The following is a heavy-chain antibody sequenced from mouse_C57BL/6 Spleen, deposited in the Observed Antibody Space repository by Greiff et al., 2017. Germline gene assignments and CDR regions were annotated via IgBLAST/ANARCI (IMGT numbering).Heavy chain of an antibody. CDR1: GYSFTSYY. CDR3: ASNSPWFAY. J-gene: IGHJ3*01. CDR2: IYPGSGNT. Sequence: VHLVESGPELVKPGASVKISCKASGYSFTSYYIHWVKQRPGQGLEWIGWIYPGSGNTKYNEKFKGKATLTADTSSSTAYMQLSSLTSEDSAVYYCASNSPWFAYWGQGTLVTVSA. D-gene: IGHD1-3*01. V-gene: IGHV1-66*01.